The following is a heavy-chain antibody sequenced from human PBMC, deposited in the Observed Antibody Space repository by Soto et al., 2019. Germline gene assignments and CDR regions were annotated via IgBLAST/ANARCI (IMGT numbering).Heavy chain of an antibody. J-gene: IGHJ5*02. CDR1: GVDFRGSY. Sequence: HLEESGGGLVEPGGSLSLTCVGSGVDFRGSYMNWIRQAPGKGLEWISYISDTGRTIHYADSVKGRFVISRDNSRDSLYLQMNDLRADDTAIYYCAGFKEGKIVGLRWLDPWVQGTRVTVSS. D-gene: IGHD3-16*02. CDR3: AGFKEGKIVGLRWLDP. CDR2: ISDTGRTI. V-gene: IGHV3-11*01.